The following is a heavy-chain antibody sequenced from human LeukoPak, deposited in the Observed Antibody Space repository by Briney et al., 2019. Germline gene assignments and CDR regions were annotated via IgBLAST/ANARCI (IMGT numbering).Heavy chain of an antibody. V-gene: IGHV4-34*01. CDR3: ARTTEGYCRSTSCYGFYYSYYMDV. CDR2: INHSGST. CDR1: GGSISSYY. Sequence: SETLSLTCTVSGGSISSYYWSWIRQPPGKGLEWVGEINHSGSTNYNPSLKSRVTISVDTSKNQFSLKLNSVTAADTAVYYCARTTEGYCRSTSCYGFYYSYYMDVWGKGTTVTISS. J-gene: IGHJ6*03. D-gene: IGHD2-2*01.